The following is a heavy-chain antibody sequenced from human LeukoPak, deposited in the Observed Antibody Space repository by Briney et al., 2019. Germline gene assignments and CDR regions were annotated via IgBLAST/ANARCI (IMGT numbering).Heavy chain of an antibody. CDR2: INPDGNKK. V-gene: IGHV3-7*01. D-gene: IGHD5-18*01. CDR1: GLTFSSSG. J-gene: IGHJ4*02. Sequence: PGGSLRLSCAVSGLTFSSSGMDWVRQAPGKGLEWVASINPDGNKKYSADSVKGRFTISRDNAENSLYLQMNSLRVEDTAFYYCARDLAYSRLDYWGQGMLVTVSS. CDR3: ARDLAYSRLDY.